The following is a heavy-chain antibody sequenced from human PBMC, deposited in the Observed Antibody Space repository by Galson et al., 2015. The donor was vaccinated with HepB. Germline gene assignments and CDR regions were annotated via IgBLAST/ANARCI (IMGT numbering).Heavy chain of an antibody. CDR1: GDTLNSYS. CDR2: IIAILNIA. J-gene: IGHJ3*01. D-gene: IGHD7-27*01. Sequence: SVKVSCKASGDTLNSYSISWVRQAPGQGLEWMGRIIAILNIAEYAQKFQGRVTITADKSTSTAYMELNSLRSEDTAVYYCARWGSDAFDVWGQGTVVTASS. CDR3: ARWGSDAFDV. V-gene: IGHV1-69*02.